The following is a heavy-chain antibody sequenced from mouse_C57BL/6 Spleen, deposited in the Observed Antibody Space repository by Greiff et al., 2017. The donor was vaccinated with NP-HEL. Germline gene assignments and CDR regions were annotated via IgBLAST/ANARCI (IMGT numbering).Heavy chain of an antibody. Sequence: VQLQQSGTVLARPGASVKMSCKTSGYTFTSYWMHWVKQRPGQGLEWIGAIYPGNSDTSYNQKFKGKAKLTAVTSASTAYMELSSLTNEDSAVYYCTRIDYGVYYAMDYWGQGTSVTVSS. D-gene: IGHD1-1*01. V-gene: IGHV1-5*01. J-gene: IGHJ4*01. CDR3: TRIDYGVYYAMDY. CDR1: GYTFTSYW. CDR2: IYPGNSDT.